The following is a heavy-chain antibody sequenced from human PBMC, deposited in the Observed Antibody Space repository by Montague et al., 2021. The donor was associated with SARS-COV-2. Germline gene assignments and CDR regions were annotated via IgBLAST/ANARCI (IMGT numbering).Heavy chain of an antibody. CDR1: GDSVSSNRAT. D-gene: IGHD1-26*01. V-gene: IGHV6-1*01. J-gene: IGHJ4*02. CDR2: TYYRSRWSN. CDR3: ARERWAVGVSFDY. Sequence: CAISGDSVSSNRATRHWIRQSSSSGLEWLGRTYYRSRWSNDYAVSVRSRIIINPDTSTNQFSLQLSSVTPEDTAVYFCARERWAVGVSFDYWGQGTLVTVSS.